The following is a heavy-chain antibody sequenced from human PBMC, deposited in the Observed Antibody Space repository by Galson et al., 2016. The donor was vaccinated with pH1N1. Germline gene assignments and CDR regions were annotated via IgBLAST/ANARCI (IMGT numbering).Heavy chain of an antibody. J-gene: IGHJ3*02. V-gene: IGHV3-30-3*01. CDR3: ARPYKSTKWFTEDAFDI. D-gene: IGHD3-22*01. CDR2: ISYDGSHK. Sequence: SLRLSCAASGFSFSNFVMSWVRQAPGKGLEWVAVISYDGSHKYHADSVRGRFTISRDNSKNTLYLQMNSLRAEDTAVYYCARPYKSTKWFTEDAFDIWGQGTMVIVSS. CDR1: GFSFSNFV.